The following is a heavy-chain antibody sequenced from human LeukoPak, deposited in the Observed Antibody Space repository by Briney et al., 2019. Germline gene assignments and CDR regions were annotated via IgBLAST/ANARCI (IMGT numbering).Heavy chain of an antibody. J-gene: IGHJ4*02. V-gene: IGHV5-51*01. CDR3: AGARHGDYRWDY. D-gene: IGHD4-17*01. CDR1: GYSFTNYW. CDR2: IHSADSNT. Sequence: GESLQISCKDSGYSFTNYWIGWVRQMPGKGLEWMGIIHSADSNTKYSPSFQGQVTISADKSISTAYLQWSGLKASDTAMYYCAGARHGDYRWDYWGQGTLVTVSS.